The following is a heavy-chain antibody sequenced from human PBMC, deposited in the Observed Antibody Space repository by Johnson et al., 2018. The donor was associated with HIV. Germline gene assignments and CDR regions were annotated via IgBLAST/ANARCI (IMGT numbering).Heavy chain of an antibody. J-gene: IGHJ3*02. V-gene: IGHV3-30*04. CDR3: ARVGVSGYDLAAFDI. Sequence: QMLLVESGGGVVQPGRSLRLSCAASKFTFSSYPMHWVRLAPGKGLEWVAVISYDGSNRHYADSVKGRFTISRDNSQDTLYLQMSSLRTEDTAVYFCARVGVSGYDLAAFDIWGQGTMVTVSS. D-gene: IGHD5-12*01. CDR2: ISYDGSNR. CDR1: KFTFSSYP.